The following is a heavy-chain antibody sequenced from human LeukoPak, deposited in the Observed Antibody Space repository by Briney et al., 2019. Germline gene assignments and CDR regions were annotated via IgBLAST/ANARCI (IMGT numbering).Heavy chain of an antibody. CDR2: ISAYNGNT. J-gene: IGHJ4*02. CDR1: GYTFTSYG. Sequence: ASVKVSCKASGYTFTSYGISWVRQAPGQGLEWMGWISAYNGNTNYAQKLQGRVTMTTDTSTSTAYMELRSLRSDDTAVYYCARAPQWLVLLGIGGVDPYFDYWGQGTLVTVSS. V-gene: IGHV1-18*01. D-gene: IGHD6-19*01. CDR3: ARAPQWLVLLGIGGVDPYFDY.